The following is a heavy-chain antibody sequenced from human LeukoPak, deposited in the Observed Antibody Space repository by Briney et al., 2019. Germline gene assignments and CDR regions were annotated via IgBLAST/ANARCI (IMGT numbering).Heavy chain of an antibody. D-gene: IGHD6-13*01. CDR2: IRTSSSYI. Sequence: GGSLRLSCAASQFSISYDWMHWVRQAPGKGLEWVSSIRTSSSYIDYAESLKGRFTISRDNAKNSLYLQMNSLRAEDTAVYYCARAAAAAVDYWGQGTLVTVSS. CDR1: QFSISYDW. J-gene: IGHJ4*02. CDR3: ARAAAAAVDY. V-gene: IGHV3-21*01.